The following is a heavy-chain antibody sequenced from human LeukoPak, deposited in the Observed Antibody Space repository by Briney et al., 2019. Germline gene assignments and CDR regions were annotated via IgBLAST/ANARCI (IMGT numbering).Heavy chain of an antibody. J-gene: IGHJ5*02. CDR3: AKSVNSAWSTWFDP. Sequence: SETLSLTCTVSGGSINSDYWSWIRQPPGKELEWIGYIHHSGSTTYNPSLKSRVTISVDTSKNQFSLKLNSVTAADTAVYYCAKSVNSAWSTWFDPWGQGTLVTVSS. CDR2: IHHSGST. D-gene: IGHD6-19*01. CDR1: GGSINSDY. V-gene: IGHV4-59*01.